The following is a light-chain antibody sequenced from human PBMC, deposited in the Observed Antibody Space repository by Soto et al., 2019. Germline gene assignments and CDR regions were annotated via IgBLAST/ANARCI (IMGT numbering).Light chain of an antibody. V-gene: IGKV1-5*01. CDR3: LQDYNYPLT. CDR2: DAS. J-gene: IGKJ2*01. CDR1: QSISSW. Sequence: DIHMTQSPSTLSASVVDRVTITFLASQSISSWLAWYQQKPGKAPKLLIYDASSLESGVPSRFSGSASGTEFTLTISSLQPDDFATYYCLQDYNYPLTFGQGTKVDIK.